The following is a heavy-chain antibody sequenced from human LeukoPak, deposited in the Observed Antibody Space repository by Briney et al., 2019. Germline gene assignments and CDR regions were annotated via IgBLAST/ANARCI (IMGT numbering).Heavy chain of an antibody. CDR1: GYSFTSYW. J-gene: IGHJ3*02. V-gene: IGHV5-51*01. D-gene: IGHD6-19*01. Sequence: GESLKISCKGSGYSFTSYWIGWVRQMPGKGLEWMGIIYPGDSDTRYSPSFQGQVTISADKSISTAYLQWSSLKASDTAMYYCASSIAVAGTKLSAFDIWGQGTMVTASS. CDR2: IYPGDSDT. CDR3: ASSIAVAGTKLSAFDI.